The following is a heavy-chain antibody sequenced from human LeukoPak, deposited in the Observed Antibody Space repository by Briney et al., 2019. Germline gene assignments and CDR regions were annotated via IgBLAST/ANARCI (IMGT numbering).Heavy chain of an antibody. CDR2: ISYGGSNK. CDR1: GFTFSSYG. D-gene: IGHD3-10*01. Sequence: GGSLRLSCAASGFTFSSYGMHWVRQAPGKGLEWVAVISYGGSNKYYADSVKGRVTISRDNSKNPLSLQMSSLRAEDTAVYYCAKDRLVLLWVGESYSMDVWGKGTTVTVSA. CDR3: AKDRLVLLWVGESYSMDV. V-gene: IGHV3-30*18. J-gene: IGHJ6*04.